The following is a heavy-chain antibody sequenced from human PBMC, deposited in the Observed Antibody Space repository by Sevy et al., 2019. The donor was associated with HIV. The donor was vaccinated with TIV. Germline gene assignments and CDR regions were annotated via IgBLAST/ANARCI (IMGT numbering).Heavy chain of an antibody. CDR1: GFTFGSYW. CDR3: ARDSVTVSGIVLYALDI. CDR2: ISDDGRST. V-gene: IGHV3-74*01. D-gene: IGHD3-3*01. J-gene: IGHJ3*02. Sequence: GGSLRLSCGASGFTFGSYWMHWVRQVPGKGLEWVSRISDDGRSTTYADSVRGRFTISRENAKNTLYLQMNGLRADDTAVYYCARDSVTVSGIVLYALDIWGQGTMVTVSS.